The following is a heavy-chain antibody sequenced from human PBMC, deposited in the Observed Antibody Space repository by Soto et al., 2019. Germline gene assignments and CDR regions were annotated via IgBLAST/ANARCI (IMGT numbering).Heavy chain of an antibody. D-gene: IGHD3-22*01. CDR3: AKDLNAIVVVDH. J-gene: IGHJ4*02. Sequence: EVQLLESGGGLVQPGGSLRLSCAASGFTFSSYAMSWVRQAPGKGLEWLSAISGSGGSTYYADSVKGRFTISRDKTKNTLYLQMTSIRAEDTAVYYCAKDLNAIVVVDHWGQGTLVTVSS. CDR2: ISGSGGST. V-gene: IGHV3-23*01. CDR1: GFTFSSYA.